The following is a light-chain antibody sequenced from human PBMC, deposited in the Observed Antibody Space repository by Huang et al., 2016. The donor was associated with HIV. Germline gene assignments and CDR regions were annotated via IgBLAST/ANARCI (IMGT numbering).Light chain of an antibody. J-gene: IGKJ4*01. CDR2: GAS. CDR3: HQYNYWPPA. V-gene: IGKV3-15*01. Sequence: DTVMTQSPATLSVSPGERATLSCRASQSVNTNLAWYQQKPGQAPRLLIFGASTRATGVPARFSGSGSGTEFTLTISSLQSEDFAVYSCHQYNYWPPAFGGGTKVEIK. CDR1: QSVNTN.